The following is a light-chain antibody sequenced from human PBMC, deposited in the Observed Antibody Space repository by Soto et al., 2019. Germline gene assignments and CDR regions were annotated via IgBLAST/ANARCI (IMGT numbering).Light chain of an antibody. J-gene: IGKJ5*01. CDR2: GAS. CDR3: QQYSDLPMT. Sequence: EIVMTQSPATLSLSPGERATLSCRASLSVSSDLAWYRQKPGQAPRLLIYGASSRATGIPDRFSGSASGTDFTLTISRLEPEDFAVYFCQQYSDLPMTFGQGTRLEIK. V-gene: IGKV3-20*01. CDR1: LSVSSD.